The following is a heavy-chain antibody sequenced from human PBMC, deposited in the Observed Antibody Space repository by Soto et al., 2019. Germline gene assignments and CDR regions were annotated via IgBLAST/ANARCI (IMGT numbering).Heavy chain of an antibody. CDR2: MNPDSGNS. D-gene: IGHD2-15*01. V-gene: IGHV1-8*01. CDR3: ARAYHLVPKF. Sequence: GASVKVSCKTSGYTFTHFDIHWVRQATGQGLEWVGWMNPDSGNSGFTQRFQGRVSMTRNASMSTAYMEIHSLTPADTAIYYCARAYHLVPKFWGQGTLVTVSS. CDR1: GYTFTHFD. J-gene: IGHJ4*02.